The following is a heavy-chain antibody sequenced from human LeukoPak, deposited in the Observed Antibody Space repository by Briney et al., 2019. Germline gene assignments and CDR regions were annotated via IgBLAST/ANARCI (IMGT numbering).Heavy chain of an antibody. D-gene: IGHD3-22*01. CDR1: GFTFSSFG. V-gene: IGHV3-48*01. Sequence: GGSLRLSCAASGFTFSSFGMNWVRQAPGKGLEWVSYISSGSTTIYYADSVKGRFTISRDNAKNSLYLQMNSLRAEDTAVYYCAREVYYYDSSGFYYSGGFGYWGQGTLLTVSS. CDR2: ISSGSTTI. CDR3: AREVYYYDSSGFYYSGGFGY. J-gene: IGHJ4*02.